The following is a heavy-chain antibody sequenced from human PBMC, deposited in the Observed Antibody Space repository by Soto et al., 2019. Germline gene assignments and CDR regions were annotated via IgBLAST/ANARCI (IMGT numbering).Heavy chain of an antibody. Sequence: GGSLRLSCAASGFTFSNAWMSWVRQAPGKGLEWVGRIKSKTDGGTTDYAAPVKGRFTISRDDSKNTLYLQMNSLKTEDTAVYYCTTPRQYCSGGSCYSPDYYYGMDVWGQGTTVTVSS. D-gene: IGHD2-15*01. J-gene: IGHJ6*02. CDR3: TTPRQYCSGGSCYSPDYYYGMDV. V-gene: IGHV3-15*01. CDR1: GFTFSNAW. CDR2: IKSKTDGGTT.